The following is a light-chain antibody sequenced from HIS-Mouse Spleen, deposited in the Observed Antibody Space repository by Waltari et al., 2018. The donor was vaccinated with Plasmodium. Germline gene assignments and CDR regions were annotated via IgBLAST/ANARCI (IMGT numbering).Light chain of an antibody. J-gene: IGKJ3*01. CDR1: QSVSSN. CDR2: GAS. CDR3: QQYNNWSFT. V-gene: IGKV3-15*01. Sequence: EIVMTQSPATLSVSPGERATLPCRASQSVSSNLAWYQQKPGQAPRRLIYGASTRATGCPARFSGSGSVTEFTLTISSLQSEDFAVYYCQQYNNWSFTFGPGTKVDIK.